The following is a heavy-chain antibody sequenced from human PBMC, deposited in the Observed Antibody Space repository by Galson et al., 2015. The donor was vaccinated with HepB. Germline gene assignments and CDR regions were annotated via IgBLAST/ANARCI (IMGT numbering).Heavy chain of an antibody. V-gene: IGHV3-23*01. CDR2: ISGGGGST. J-gene: IGHJ4*02. D-gene: IGHD3-22*01. Sequence: SLRLSCAASGFTFSNNAMSWVRQAPGRGLEWVSSISGGGGSTHFADSVKGRFTISRDNSEDTLYLQLDSPRVEDTAVYYCAKDFADYTFGYDVWGRGTRVTVSS. CDR1: GFTFSNNA. CDR3: AKDFADYTFGYDV.